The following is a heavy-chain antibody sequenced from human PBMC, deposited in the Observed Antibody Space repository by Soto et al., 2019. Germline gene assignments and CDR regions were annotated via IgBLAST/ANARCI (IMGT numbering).Heavy chain of an antibody. J-gene: IGHJ6*02. CDR3: ARQGSNGAYYYYGMDV. CDR1: GYRFSSYW. D-gene: IGHD2-8*01. CDR2: IYPGDSDT. V-gene: IGHV5-51*01. Sequence: KISCQGSGYRFSSYWIAWVRQMPGKGLEWMGIIYPGDSDTIYSPSFQGQVTFSVDKSTSTAYLQWSSLKASDTAMYYCARQGSNGAYYYYGMDVWGQGTTVTVSS.